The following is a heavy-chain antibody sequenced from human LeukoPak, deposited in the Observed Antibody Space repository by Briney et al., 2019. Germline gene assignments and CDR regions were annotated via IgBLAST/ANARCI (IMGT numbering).Heavy chain of an antibody. Sequence: GESLKISCKSSGYSFTTYWIGWVRQMPGKGLEWMGIIYPGDSDTRYSPSFQGQVTISADKSISTAYLQWSSLKASDSAMYYCARTSGAAAGTHDYWGQGTLVTVSS. D-gene: IGHD6-13*01. J-gene: IGHJ4*02. CDR1: GYSFTTYW. CDR2: IYPGDSDT. CDR3: ARTSGAAAGTHDY. V-gene: IGHV5-51*01.